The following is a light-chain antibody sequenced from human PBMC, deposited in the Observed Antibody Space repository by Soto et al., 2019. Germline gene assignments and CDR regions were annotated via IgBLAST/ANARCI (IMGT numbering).Light chain of an antibody. CDR1: QSISSW. J-gene: IGKJ1*01. CDR2: KAS. V-gene: IGKV1-5*03. Sequence: DLPMTQSPSTLSASVGDRVTITCRASQSISSWLAWYQQKPGKAPKLLIYKASSLESGVPSRFSGSGSGTEFTLTISSLQPDDFATYYCQQYNSYSGTWTFGQGTKVEIK. CDR3: QQYNSYSGTWT.